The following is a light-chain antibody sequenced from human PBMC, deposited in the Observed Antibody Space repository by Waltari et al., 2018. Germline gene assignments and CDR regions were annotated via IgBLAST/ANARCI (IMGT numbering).Light chain of an antibody. J-gene: IGLJ3*02. V-gene: IGLV2-11*01. Sequence: QSALTQPRSVSGSPGQSVAISCTGTNRDVGGYNYVPWYQHHPGKAPKLMIYDVNKRPSGVPDRFSGSKSGNTASLTISGLQAEDEAEYYCCSYAGSTSWLFGGGTKLTVL. CDR3: CSYAGSTSWL. CDR2: DVN. CDR1: NRDVGGYNY.